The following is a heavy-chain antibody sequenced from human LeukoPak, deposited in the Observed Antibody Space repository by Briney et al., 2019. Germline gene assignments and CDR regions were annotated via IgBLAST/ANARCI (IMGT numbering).Heavy chain of an antibody. CDR3: AREVDDGNWFDA. Sequence: PGGSLRLSCAASGFTFSTCAMHWVRQAPGKGLEYVAAISGNGDSTYYANSVKGRFTISRDNSKNTLYLQMGSLRVEDMAVYYCAREVDDGNWFDAWGQGGLVVVAS. J-gene: IGHJ5*02. CDR1: GFTFSTCA. V-gene: IGHV3-64*01. D-gene: IGHD1-26*01. CDR2: ISGNGDST.